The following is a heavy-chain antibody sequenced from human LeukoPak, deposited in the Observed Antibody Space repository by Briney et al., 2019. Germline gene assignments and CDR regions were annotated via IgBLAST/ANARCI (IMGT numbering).Heavy chain of an antibody. CDR1: GGTFNSYS. CDR2: IIPIFGTA. D-gene: IGHD3-22*01. CDR3: ARGEAYYHDSSGLFPQIQFDY. V-gene: IGHV1-69*13. J-gene: IGHJ4*02. Sequence: SVKVSCKASGGTFNSYSISWVRQAPGQGLEWMGGIIPIFGTANYAQKFQGRVTITADESTSTAYMELSSLRSEDTAVYYCARGEAYYHDSSGLFPQIQFDYWGQGTLVTVSS.